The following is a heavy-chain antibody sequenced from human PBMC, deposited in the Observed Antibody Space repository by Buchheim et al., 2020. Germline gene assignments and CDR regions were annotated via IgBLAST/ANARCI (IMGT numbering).Heavy chain of an antibody. CDR3: ARADSYYDSSGPFDY. D-gene: IGHD3-22*01. Sequence: QVQLQESGPGLVKPSETLSLTCTVSGGPISSYYWSWIRQPPGKGLEWIGYIYYSGSTNYNPSLKSRVTISVDTSKNQFFLMLSSVTAADTAVYYCARADSYYDSSGPFDYWGQGTL. CDR2: IYYSGST. V-gene: IGHV4-59*01. CDR1: GGPISSYY. J-gene: IGHJ4*02.